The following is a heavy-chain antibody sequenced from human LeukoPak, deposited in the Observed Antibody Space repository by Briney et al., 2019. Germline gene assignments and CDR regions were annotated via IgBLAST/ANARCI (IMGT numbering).Heavy chain of an antibody. Sequence: GGSLRLSCAASGFTFSSYGMHWVRQAPGKGLEWVAFIRYDGSNKYYADSVKGRFTISRDNSKNTLYLQMNSLRAEDTAVYYCAKDSAVAGNGEYYFDYWGQGTLVTVSS. D-gene: IGHD6-19*01. CDR2: IRYDGSNK. CDR3: AKDSAVAGNGEYYFDY. CDR1: GFTFSSYG. V-gene: IGHV3-30*02. J-gene: IGHJ4*02.